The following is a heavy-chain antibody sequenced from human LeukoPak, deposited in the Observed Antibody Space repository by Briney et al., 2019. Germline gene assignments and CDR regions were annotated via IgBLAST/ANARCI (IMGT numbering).Heavy chain of an antibody. D-gene: IGHD1-1*01. Sequence: ASVKVSCKASRYTFTGYYMHWVRQAPAQGREGMGWINPNSGGTKYEQKFQGRVTLTRDTAISTANLELSRLRSDDTAVYYCPRDGTGTAFDIWGQGTMVTVSS. CDR2: INPNSGGT. V-gene: IGHV1-2*02. J-gene: IGHJ3*02. CDR3: PRDGTGTAFDI. CDR1: RYTFTGYY.